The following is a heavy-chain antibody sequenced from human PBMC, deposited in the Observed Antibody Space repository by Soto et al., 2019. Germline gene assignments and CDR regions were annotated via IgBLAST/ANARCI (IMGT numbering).Heavy chain of an antibody. V-gene: IGHV4-4*07. CDR3: ARALSSAAGLYFDY. CDR1: GGSISSYY. Sequence: LSLTCTASGGSISSYYWSWIRQPAGKGMEWIGRIHTTESTNYNPSLKSRVTMSIDTSNNQFSLKLNSLTAADTAVYYCARALSSAAGLYFDYWGQGTLVTVSS. D-gene: IGHD6-13*01. CDR2: IHTTEST. J-gene: IGHJ4*02.